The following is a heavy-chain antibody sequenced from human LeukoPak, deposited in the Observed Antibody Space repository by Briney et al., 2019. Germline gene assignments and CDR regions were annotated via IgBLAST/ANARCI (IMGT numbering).Heavy chain of an antibody. V-gene: IGHV3-23*01. CDR1: RFTISSYA. J-gene: IGHJ5*02. CDR3: ARERLDMVRGVTNWFDP. Sequence: GGSLSLSCAASRFTISSYAMSWVRQAPGKGLEWVSGISGSSGSTYYADSVKGRFTIARDKSKNTLYLQMNSLRAEDTAVYYCARERLDMVRGVTNWFDPWGQGTLVTVSS. CDR2: ISGSSGST. D-gene: IGHD3-10*01.